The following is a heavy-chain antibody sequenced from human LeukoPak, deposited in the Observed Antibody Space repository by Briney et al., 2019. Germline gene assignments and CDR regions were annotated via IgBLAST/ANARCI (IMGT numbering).Heavy chain of an antibody. CDR3: AKDSAGGGSGGFDY. D-gene: IGHD2-15*01. CDR1: GFTFDDYA. J-gene: IGHJ4*02. Sequence: PGGSLRLSCAASGFTFDDYAMHWVRQAPGKGLEWVSGISWNSGSIGYADSVKGRFTISRDNAKNSLYLQMNSLRAEDMALYYCAKDSAGGGSGGFDYWGQGTLVTVSS. CDR2: ISWNSGSI. V-gene: IGHV3-9*03.